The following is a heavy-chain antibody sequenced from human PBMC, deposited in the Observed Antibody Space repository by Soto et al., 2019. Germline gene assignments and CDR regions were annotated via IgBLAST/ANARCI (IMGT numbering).Heavy chain of an antibody. V-gene: IGHV1-8*01. CDR2: MNPNSGNT. Sequence: ASVKVSCKASGYTFTSYDINWVRQATGQGLEWMGWMNPNSGNTGYAQKFQGRVTMTRNTSISTAYMELSSLRSEDTAVYYCARGRIRFFQEGNDYWGQGTLVTVSS. D-gene: IGHD3-3*01. J-gene: IGHJ4*02. CDR3: ARGRIRFFQEGNDY. CDR1: GYTFTSYD.